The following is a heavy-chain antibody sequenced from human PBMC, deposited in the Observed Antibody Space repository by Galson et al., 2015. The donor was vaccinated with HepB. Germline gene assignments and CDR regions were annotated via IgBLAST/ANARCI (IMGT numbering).Heavy chain of an antibody. CDR2: ISAYNGNT. Sequence: SVKVSCKASGYTFTSYGISWVRQAPGQGLEWMGWISAYNGNTNYAQKLQGRVTMTTDTSMSTAYMELRSLRSDDTAVYYCAAMPPDLPYYFDYWGQGTLVTVSS. V-gene: IGHV1-18*04. CDR1: GYTFTSYG. J-gene: IGHJ4*02. D-gene: IGHD2-2*01. CDR3: AAMPPDLPYYFDY.